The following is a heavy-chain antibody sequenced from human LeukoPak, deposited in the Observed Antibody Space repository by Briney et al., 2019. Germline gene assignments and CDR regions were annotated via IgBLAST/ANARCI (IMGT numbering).Heavy chain of an antibody. J-gene: IGHJ4*02. V-gene: IGHV3-21*01. CDR2: ISSSSTYI. Sequence: PGGSLRLSCAASGFTFSSYSVNWVRQAPGKGLEWVSSISSSSTYIYYADSVKGRFTISRDNAKNSLYLQMNSLRAEDTAVYYCARVPRGYSGYEFDYWGQGTLVTVSS. D-gene: IGHD5-12*01. CDR3: ARVPRGYSGYEFDY. CDR1: GFTFSSYS.